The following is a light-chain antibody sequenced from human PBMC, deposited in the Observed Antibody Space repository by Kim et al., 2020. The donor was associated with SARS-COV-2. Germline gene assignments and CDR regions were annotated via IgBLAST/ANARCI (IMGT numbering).Light chain of an antibody. CDR1: QSISRKY. Sequence: LSPGERASLSCRASQSISRKYLVWYQQRPGQAPRLLIYATSRRASGIPDRFSGSVSGTDFTLTINGLESEDFAVYYCQYYDRSFTFGGGTKVDIK. V-gene: IGKV3-20*01. CDR2: ATS. CDR3: QYYDRSFT. J-gene: IGKJ4*01.